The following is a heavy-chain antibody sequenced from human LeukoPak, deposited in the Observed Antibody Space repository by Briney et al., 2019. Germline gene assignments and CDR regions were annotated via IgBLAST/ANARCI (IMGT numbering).Heavy chain of an antibody. Sequence: PSETLSLTCTVSGGSISSGGYYWSWIRQHPGKGLEWIGEINHSGSTNYNPSLKSRVTISVDTSKNQFSLKLSSVTAADTAVYYCARERGEYSSSSGKGRRQILFDYWGQGTLVTVSS. J-gene: IGHJ4*02. CDR3: ARERGEYSSSSGKGRRQILFDY. V-gene: IGHV4-39*07. D-gene: IGHD6-6*01. CDR2: INHSGST. CDR1: GGSISSGGYY.